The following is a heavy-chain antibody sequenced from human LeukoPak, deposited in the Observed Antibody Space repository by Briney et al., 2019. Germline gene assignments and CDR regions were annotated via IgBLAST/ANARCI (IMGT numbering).Heavy chain of an antibody. CDR2: IYHNGTR. CDR1: VGSISSGNW. V-gene: IGHV4-4*02. CDR3: ATAPILRGEGGEHYKYGMDV. Sequence: SETLSLTRAVSVGSISSGNWWSWVRQSPGKGLEWIGEIYHNGTRNYNPSLKSRVTILADTFKNHFSLKLTSVTAADTAVYYCATAPILRGEGGEHYKYGMDVWGQGTTVIVSS. D-gene: IGHD2-2*02. J-gene: IGHJ6*02.